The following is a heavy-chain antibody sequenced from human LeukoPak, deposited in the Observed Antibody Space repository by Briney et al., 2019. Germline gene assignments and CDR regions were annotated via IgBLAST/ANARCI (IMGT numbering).Heavy chain of an antibody. CDR2: ISAYNGNT. CDR1: GYTFTSYG. J-gene: IGHJ4*02. CDR3: ARGGGGLDMITFGGVNNDY. Sequence: ASVKVSCKASGYTFTSYGISWVRQAPGQGLEWMGWISAYNGNTNYAQKLQGRVTMTTDTSTSTAYMELRSLRSDDTAVYYWARGGGGLDMITFGGVNNDYWGQGTLVTVSS. D-gene: IGHD3-16*01. V-gene: IGHV1-18*01.